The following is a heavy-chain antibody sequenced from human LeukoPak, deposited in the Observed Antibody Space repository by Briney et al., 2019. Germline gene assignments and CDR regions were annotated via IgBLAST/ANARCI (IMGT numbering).Heavy chain of an antibody. Sequence: MASETLSLTCTVSGGPTSGYFWSWIRQAPGKGLEWIGYIYYSASTNCNPSLKSRVSISVDTSKNQFSLKLSSVTAADTAVYYCARVTRGITGYGMDVWGQGTTVTVSS. J-gene: IGHJ6*02. V-gene: IGHV4-59*12. CDR2: IYYSAST. CDR3: ARVTRGITGYGMDV. D-gene: IGHD2-8*02. CDR1: GGPTSGYF.